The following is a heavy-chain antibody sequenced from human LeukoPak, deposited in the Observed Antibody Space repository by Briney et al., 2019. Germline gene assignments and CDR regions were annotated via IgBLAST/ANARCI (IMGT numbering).Heavy chain of an antibody. CDR3: ARTQGSVGAHYYYYYYMDV. CDR2: ISYDGSNK. CDR1: GFTFSSYA. D-gene: IGHD1-26*01. J-gene: IGHJ6*03. Sequence: PGGSLRLSCAASGFTFSSYAMHWVRQAPGKGLEWVAVISYDGSNKYYADSVKGRFTISRDNSKNTLYLQMNSLRAEDTAVYYCARTQGSVGAHYYYYYYMDVWGKGTTVTVSS. V-gene: IGHV3-30*04.